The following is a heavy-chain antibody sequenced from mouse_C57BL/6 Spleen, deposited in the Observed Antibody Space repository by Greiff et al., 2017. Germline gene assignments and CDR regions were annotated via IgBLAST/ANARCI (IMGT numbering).Heavy chain of an antibody. CDR3: ARRDDGYFDY. D-gene: IGHD2-3*01. CDR1: GYAFSSSW. Sequence: VQLQESGPELVKPGASVKISCKASGYAFSSSWMNWVKQRPGKGLEWIGRIYPGDGDTNYNGKFKGKATLTADKSSSTAYMQLSSLTSEDSAVYCCARRDDGYFDYWGQGTTLTVSS. CDR2: IYPGDGDT. V-gene: IGHV1-82*01. J-gene: IGHJ2*01.